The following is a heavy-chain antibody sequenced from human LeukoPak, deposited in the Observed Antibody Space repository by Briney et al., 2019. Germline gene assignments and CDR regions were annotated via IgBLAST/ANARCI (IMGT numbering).Heavy chain of an antibody. Sequence: GASVKVSCKASGFTFTSSAVQWVRQARGQRLEWIGWIVVGSGNTNYAQKFQERVTITRDMSTSTAYMELSSLRSEDTAVYYCAAGLGGSSGYYYVFGLSWGQGTLVTVSS. CDR1: GFTFTSSA. J-gene: IGHJ5*02. V-gene: IGHV1-58*01. CDR2: IVVGSGNT. CDR3: AAGLGGSSGYYYVFGLS. D-gene: IGHD3-22*01.